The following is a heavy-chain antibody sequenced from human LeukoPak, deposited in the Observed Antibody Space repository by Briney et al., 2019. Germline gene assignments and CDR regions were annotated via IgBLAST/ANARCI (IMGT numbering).Heavy chain of an antibody. D-gene: IGHD5-12*01. J-gene: IGHJ4*02. Sequence: GGSLRLSCAASGFTFSSYGMHWVRQAPGKGLEWVAVIWIDGSDKYYADSVKGRFTISRDNSKNTLYLQTNCLRAEDTAVYFCARDVGAYSGYDPYFDYWGQGALVTVSS. CDR1: GFTFSSYG. V-gene: IGHV3-33*01. CDR3: ARDVGAYSGYDPYFDY. CDR2: IWIDGSDK.